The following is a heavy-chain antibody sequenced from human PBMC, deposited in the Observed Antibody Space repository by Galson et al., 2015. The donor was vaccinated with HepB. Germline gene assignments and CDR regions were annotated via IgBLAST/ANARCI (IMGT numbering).Heavy chain of an antibody. D-gene: IGHD3-10*01. CDR1: GCTFSNYY. Sequence: SLRLSCAGSGCTFSNYYMSWVRQAPGKGLEWVATIKHDGSDQYYVDSVKGRFTISRDNAKNSLSLQMNSLRVEDTAFYYCAKQTLYYGGSGSHFEYWGQGTLVTVSS. J-gene: IGHJ4*02. CDR3: AKQTLYYGGSGSHFEY. V-gene: IGHV3-7*03. CDR2: IKHDGSDQ.